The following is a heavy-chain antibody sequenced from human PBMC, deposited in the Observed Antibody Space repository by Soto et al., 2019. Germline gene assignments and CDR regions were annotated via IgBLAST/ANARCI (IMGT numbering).Heavy chain of an antibody. V-gene: IGHV3-23*01. J-gene: IGHJ4*02. CDR2: VSIGGST. CDR1: GFTFSSYA. D-gene: IGHD2-15*01. Sequence: GGSLRLSCAASGFTFSSYAMGWVRQGPGKGLEWVAVVSIGGSTHYAGSVRGRLTISRDNSKNTLSLQMNSLTAEDTAVYFCAKRRGAGGHFDYWGQGALVTVSS. CDR3: AKRRGAGGHFDY.